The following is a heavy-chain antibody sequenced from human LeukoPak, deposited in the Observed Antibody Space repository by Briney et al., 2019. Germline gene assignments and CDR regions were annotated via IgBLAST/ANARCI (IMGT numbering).Heavy chain of an antibody. V-gene: IGHV4-39*01. J-gene: IGHJ4*02. Sequence: SETLSLTCTVSGASISGTTYYWGWIRQPPGKGLEWIGTVYSNGRPYYNPSLKSRVAIYVDTSKNQFFLNVTSVTDADTAVYYCSRARAPVVIDVGYWGQGNLVTVAS. CDR1: GASISGTTYY. CDR2: VYSNGRP. CDR3: SRARAPVVIDVGY. D-gene: IGHD3-22*01.